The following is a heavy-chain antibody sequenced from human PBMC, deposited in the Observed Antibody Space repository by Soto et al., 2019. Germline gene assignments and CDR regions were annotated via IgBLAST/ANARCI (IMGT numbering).Heavy chain of an antibody. V-gene: IGHV5-51*01. J-gene: IGHJ1*01. Sequence: GESLKISCKGSGYSFTSYWIGWGRHMPGKGLEWMGIIYPGASDTRYSPSFQGQVTISADKSISNAYLPWSALGASATATYYCATQYCTSSSCYFDPWGQGTLVNVSS. CDR3: ATQYCTSSSCYFDP. CDR2: IYPGASDT. D-gene: IGHD2-15*01. CDR1: GYSFTSYW.